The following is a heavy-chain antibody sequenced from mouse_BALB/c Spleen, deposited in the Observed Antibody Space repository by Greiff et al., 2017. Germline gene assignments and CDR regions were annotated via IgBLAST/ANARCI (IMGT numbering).Heavy chain of an antibody. D-gene: IGHD2-2*01. J-gene: IGHJ2*01. Sequence: EVKLVESGGGLVKPGGSLKLSCAASGFAFSSYDMSWVRQTPEKRLEWVAYISSGGGSTYYPDTVKGRFTISRDNAKNTLYLQMSSLKSEDTAMYYCARQGGYRFFDYWGQGTTLTVSS. CDR2: ISSGGGST. CDR1: GFAFSSYD. CDR3: ARQGGYRFFDY. V-gene: IGHV5-12-1*01.